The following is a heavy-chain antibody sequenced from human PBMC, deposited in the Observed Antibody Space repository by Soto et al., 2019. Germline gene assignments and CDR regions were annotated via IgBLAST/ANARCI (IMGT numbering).Heavy chain of an antibody. D-gene: IGHD3-10*01. J-gene: IGHJ5*02. CDR3: ARYNCGPGIGWFDP. Sequence: QVQLVQSGAEVKKPGSSVKVSCKASGGTFSSYTISWVRQAPGQGLEWMGRIIPILGIANYAQKFQGRVTITEDKSTSTDYMGLSSLRSEETAVYYCARYNCGPGIGWFDPWGQGTLVTVSS. CDR1: GGTFSSYT. V-gene: IGHV1-69*02. CDR2: IIPILGIA.